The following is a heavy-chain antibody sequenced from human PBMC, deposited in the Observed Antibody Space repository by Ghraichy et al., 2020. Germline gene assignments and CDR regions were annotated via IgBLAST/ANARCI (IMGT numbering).Heavy chain of an antibody. CDR3: ARDPTEQPITMVRGVIPGPYYFDY. D-gene: IGHD3-10*01. V-gene: IGHV3-33*01. J-gene: IGHJ4*02. CDR2: IWYDGSNK. CDR1: GITFSSYG. Sequence: GESLNISCAASGITFSSYGMHWVRQAPGKGLEWVAVIWYDGSNKYYADSVKGRFTISRDNSKNTLYLQMNSLRAEDTAVYYCARDPTEQPITMVRGVIPGPYYFDYWGQGTLVTVSS.